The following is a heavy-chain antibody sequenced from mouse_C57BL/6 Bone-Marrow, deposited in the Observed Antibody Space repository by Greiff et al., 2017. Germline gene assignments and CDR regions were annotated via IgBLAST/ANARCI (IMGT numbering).Heavy chain of an antibody. CDR3: ARSDDYDPFY. V-gene: IGHV1-72*01. D-gene: IGHD2-4*01. Sequence: QVQLQQPGAELVKPGASVKLSCKASGYTFTSYWMHWVKQRPGRGLEWIGRSDPNSGGTRYNEKFKSKATLTVDKPASTAYMQLSSLTSEDSAVYYCARSDDYDPFYWGQGTTLTVSS. J-gene: IGHJ2*01. CDR1: GYTFTSYW. CDR2: SDPNSGGT.